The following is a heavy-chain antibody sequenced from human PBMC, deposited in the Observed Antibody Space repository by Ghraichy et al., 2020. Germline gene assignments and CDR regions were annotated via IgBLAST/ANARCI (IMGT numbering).Heavy chain of an antibody. J-gene: IGHJ6*02. V-gene: IGHV3-48*02. CDR1: GFTFSGYS. Sequence: GGSLRLSCVGSGFTFSGYSMNWVRQSPGKGLEWVSHISSSGRNIFYADSVKGRFTISIDNAKNSLSLQMNSLRDEDTAVYYCARGSAVVRFYYYAGLDVWGQGTTVTVSS. CDR3: ARGSAVVRFYYYAGLDV. CDR2: ISSSGRNI. D-gene: IGHD4-23*01.